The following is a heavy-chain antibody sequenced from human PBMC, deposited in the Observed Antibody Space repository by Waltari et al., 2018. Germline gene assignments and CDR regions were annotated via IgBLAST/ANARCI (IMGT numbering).Heavy chain of an antibody. J-gene: IGHJ4*02. V-gene: IGHV4-39*01. CDR1: GGSTRSSSYY. CDR3: ARLYGDNYADFDY. CDR2: IYYSGST. D-gene: IGHD4-17*01. Sequence: QLQLQESGPGLVQPSETLSLTCTVSGGSTRSSSYYSGWTRQPPGTGREWLGCIYYSGSTYYNPSLKSRVTIFVDTSKNQFSLNLSSVTAADTAVYYCARLYGDNYADFDYWGQGTLVTVSS.